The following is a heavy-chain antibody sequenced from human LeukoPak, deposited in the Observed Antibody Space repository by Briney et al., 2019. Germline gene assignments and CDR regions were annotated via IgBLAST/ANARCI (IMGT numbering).Heavy chain of an antibody. Sequence: ASVKVSCKASGYTFTSYGISWVRQAPGQGLEWMGWMNPNGGNPTYAQDFIGRFVFSLDTSVSTAYLQISSLKAEDTAVYYCARVGGFGERGMDVWGQGTTVTVSS. CDR3: ARVGGFGERGMDV. CDR1: GYTFTSYG. V-gene: IGHV7-4-1*02. CDR2: MNPNGGNP. D-gene: IGHD3-10*01. J-gene: IGHJ6*02.